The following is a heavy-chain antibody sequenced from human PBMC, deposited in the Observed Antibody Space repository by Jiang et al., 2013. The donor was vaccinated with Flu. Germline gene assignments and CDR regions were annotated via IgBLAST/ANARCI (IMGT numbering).Heavy chain of an antibody. CDR3: ARLPLHYDSSWY. CDR2: IYYSGST. Sequence: LLKPSETLSLTCTVSGGSISSSSYYWGWIRQPPGKGLEWIGSIYYSGSTYYNPSLKSRVTISVDTSKNQFSLKLSSVTAADTAVYYCARLPLHYDSSWYWGQGTLVTVSS. J-gene: IGHJ4*02. D-gene: IGHD3-22*01. CDR1: GGSISSSSYY. V-gene: IGHV4-39*01.